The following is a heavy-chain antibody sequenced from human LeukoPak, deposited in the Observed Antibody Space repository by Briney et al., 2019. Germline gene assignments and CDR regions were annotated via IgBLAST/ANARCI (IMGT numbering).Heavy chain of an antibody. CDR1: GFTFGSYA. V-gene: IGHV3-23*01. Sequence: GGSLRLSCAASGFTFGSYAMNWVRQAPGKGLEWVSTISGTGGNTYYADSVKGRFTISRDNSKNTVYLQMNSLRVEDTAVYYCAKDLRPRAPLWYFDYWGQGALVTVSS. D-gene: IGHD3-10*01. J-gene: IGHJ4*02. CDR2: ISGTGGNT. CDR3: AKDLRPRAPLWYFDY.